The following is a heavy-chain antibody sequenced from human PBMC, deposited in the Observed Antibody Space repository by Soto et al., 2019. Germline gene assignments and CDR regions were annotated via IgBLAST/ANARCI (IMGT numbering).Heavy chain of an antibody. Sequence: SETLSLTCTVSGGSISSYYWSWIRQPPGKGLEWIGYIYYSGSTNYNPSLKSRVTISVDTSKNQFSLKLSSVTAADTAVYYCARAAVITMVRGVIYYFDYWGQGTLVTAPQ. V-gene: IGHV4-59*01. CDR1: GGSISSYY. CDR2: IYYSGST. J-gene: IGHJ4*02. CDR3: ARAAVITMVRGVIYYFDY. D-gene: IGHD3-10*01.